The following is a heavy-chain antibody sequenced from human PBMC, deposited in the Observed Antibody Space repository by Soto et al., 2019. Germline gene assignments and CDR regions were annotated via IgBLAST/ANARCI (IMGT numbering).Heavy chain of an antibody. CDR1: GFTFSSYA. D-gene: IGHD3-22*01. CDR3: AKDRRDSSGYYYSWYFDL. V-gene: IGHV3-23*01. Sequence: ESGGGLVQPGGSLRLSCAASGFTFSSYAMSWVRQAPGKGLEWVSAISGSGGSTYYADSVKGRFTISRDNSKNTLYLQMNSLRAEDTAVYYCAKDRRDSSGYYYSWYFDLWGRGTLVTVSS. CDR2: ISGSGGST. J-gene: IGHJ2*01.